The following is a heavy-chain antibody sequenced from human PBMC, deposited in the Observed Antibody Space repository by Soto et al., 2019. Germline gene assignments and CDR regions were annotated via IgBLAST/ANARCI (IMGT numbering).Heavy chain of an antibody. Sequence: PSETLSLTCAVSGGSISSGGYSWSWIRQPPGKGLEWIGYIYHSGSTYYNPSLKSRVTISVDRSKNQFSLKLSSVTAADTAVYYCARGRVDFWSGKTGDFDYRGQGTLVTVSS. J-gene: IGHJ4*02. D-gene: IGHD3-3*01. CDR3: ARGRVDFWSGKTGDFDY. V-gene: IGHV4-30-2*01. CDR2: IYHSGST. CDR1: GGSISSGGYS.